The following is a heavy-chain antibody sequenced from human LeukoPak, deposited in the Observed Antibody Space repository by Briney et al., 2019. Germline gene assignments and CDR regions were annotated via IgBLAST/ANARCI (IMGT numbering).Heavy chain of an antibody. D-gene: IGHD4-11*01. V-gene: IGHV1-46*01. CDR2: INPSGGST. CDR3: ARGGYSNYVRLWFDP. CDR1: GYTFTSYY. J-gene: IGHJ5*02. Sequence: ASVKVSCKASGYTFTSYYMHWVRQAPGQGLEWMGIINPSGGSTSYAQKFQGRVTMTRDMSTSTVYMELSSLRSEDTAVYYCARGGYSNYVRLWFDPWGQGTLVTVSS.